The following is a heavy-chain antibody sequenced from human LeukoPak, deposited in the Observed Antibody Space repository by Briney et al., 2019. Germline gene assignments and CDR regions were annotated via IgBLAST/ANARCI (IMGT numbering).Heavy chain of an antibody. Sequence: ASVKVSCKASGYTFTSYDFNWVRQATGQRPEWMGWMSPNSGDTGYAQKFQDRVTMTRNTSISTAYMELSSLRSDDTAVYYCARVGHYYSGSGSYLGGFDYWGQGTLVTVSS. CDR3: ARVGHYYSGSGSYLGGFDY. V-gene: IGHV1-8*01. CDR2: MSPNSGDT. CDR1: GYTFTSYD. D-gene: IGHD3-10*01. J-gene: IGHJ4*02.